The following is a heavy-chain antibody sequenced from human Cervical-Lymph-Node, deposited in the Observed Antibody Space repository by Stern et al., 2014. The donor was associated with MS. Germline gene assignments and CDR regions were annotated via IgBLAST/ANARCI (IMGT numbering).Heavy chain of an antibody. D-gene: IGHD1-26*01. J-gene: IGHJ4*02. V-gene: IGHV3-30*04. CDR1: GFVFRRYA. CDR2: ISYDGRDK. CDR3: AKGGSGSYLD. Sequence: VQLVESGGCVVQPGRSLRLSCAASGFVFRRYALHWVRQAPGKGLELVALISYDGRDKYYTDSVKGRFTVSRDNSNNTVDLEMNSLRLEDTAVYYCAKGGSGSYLDWGQGSLVTVSS.